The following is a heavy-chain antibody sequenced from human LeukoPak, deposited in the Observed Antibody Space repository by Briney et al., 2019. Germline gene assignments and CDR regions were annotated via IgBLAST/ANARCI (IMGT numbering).Heavy chain of an antibody. J-gene: IGHJ4*02. CDR3: ARATSGSYRYIFDY. CDR1: GYTFTNYY. D-gene: IGHD1-26*01. CDR2: INPSGGST. V-gene: IGHV1-46*01. Sequence: ASVKVSCKASGYTFTNYYLYWVRQAPGQGLEWMGIINPSGGSTNYAQKFQGRVTMTRDTSTSTVYMELSSLRSEDTAVYYCARATSGSYRYIFDYWGQGTLVTVSS.